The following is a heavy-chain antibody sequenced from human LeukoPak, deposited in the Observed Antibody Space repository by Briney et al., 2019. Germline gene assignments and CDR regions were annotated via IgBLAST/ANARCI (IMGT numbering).Heavy chain of an antibody. CDR3: ASTRGMDAHYYGSGSYSTDAFDI. V-gene: IGHV3-21*01. D-gene: IGHD3-10*01. CDR1: GFTFSSYS. CDR2: ISSSSSYI. Sequence: PGGSLRLSCAASGFTFSSYSMNWVRQAPGKGLEWVSSISSSSSYIYYADSVKGRFTISRDNAKNSLYLQMNSLRAEDTAVYYCASTRGMDAHYYGSGSYSTDAFDIWGQGTMVTVSS. J-gene: IGHJ3*02.